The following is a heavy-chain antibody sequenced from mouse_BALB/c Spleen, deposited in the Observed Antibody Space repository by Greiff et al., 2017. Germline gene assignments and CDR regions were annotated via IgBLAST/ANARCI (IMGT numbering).Heavy chain of an antibody. V-gene: IGHV1-4*01. Sequence: QVQLQQSGAELARPGASVKMSCKASGYTFTSYTMHWVKQRPGQGLEWIGYINPSSGYTNYNQKFKDKATLTADKSSSTAYMQLSSLTSEDSAVYYCARSDYGSSYRGPFDYWGQGTTLTVSS. CDR1: GYTFTSYT. CDR3: ARSDYGSSYRGPFDY. J-gene: IGHJ2*01. D-gene: IGHD1-1*01. CDR2: INPSSGYT.